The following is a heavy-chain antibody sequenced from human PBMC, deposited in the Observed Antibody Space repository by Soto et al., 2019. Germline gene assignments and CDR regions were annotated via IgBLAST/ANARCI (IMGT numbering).Heavy chain of an antibody. V-gene: IGHV1-2*04. CDR3: ATALGAARPFDY. CDR2: INPNSGGT. D-gene: IGHD6-6*01. J-gene: IGHJ4*02. CDR1: GYTFTGYY. Sequence: ASVKVSCKASGYTFTGYYMHWVRQAPGQGLEWMGWINPNSGGTNYAQKFQGWVTMTRDTSTSTAYMELSRLRSDDTAVYYCATALGAARPFDYWGQGTLVTVSS.